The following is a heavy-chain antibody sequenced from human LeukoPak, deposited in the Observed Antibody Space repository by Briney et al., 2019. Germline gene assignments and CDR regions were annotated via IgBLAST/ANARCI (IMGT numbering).Heavy chain of an antibody. D-gene: IGHD5-18*01. CDR2: IWYDGSNK. Sequence: GGSLRLSCAASGFTFSSYGMHWVRQAPGKGLEWVAVIWYDGSNKYYADSVKGRFTISRDNSKNTLYLQMNSLKAEATAVYYCARDDTAAFLDYWGQGTLVTVSS. J-gene: IGHJ4*02. V-gene: IGHV3-33*01. CDR1: GFTFSSYG. CDR3: ARDDTAAFLDY.